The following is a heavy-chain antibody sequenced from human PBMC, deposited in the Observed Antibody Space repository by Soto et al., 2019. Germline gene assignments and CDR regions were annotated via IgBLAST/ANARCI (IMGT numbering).Heavy chain of an antibody. CDR1: GGSISSYY. D-gene: IGHD6-19*01. Sequence: SETLSLTCTVSGGSISSYYWSWSRQPPGKGLEWIGYIYYSGSTNYNPSLKSRVTISVDTSKNQFSLKLSSVTAADTAVYYCARDKAVAGTEFFDYWGQGTLVTVSS. V-gene: IGHV4-59*01. CDR2: IYYSGST. CDR3: ARDKAVAGTEFFDY. J-gene: IGHJ4*02.